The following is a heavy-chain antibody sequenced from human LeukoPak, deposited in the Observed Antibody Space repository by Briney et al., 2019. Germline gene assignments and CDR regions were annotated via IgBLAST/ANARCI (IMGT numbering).Heavy chain of an antibody. CDR3: AIDNYDILTGTRITFSPYYYGMDV. Sequence: VASVKVSCKASGGTFSSYAISWVRQAPGQGLEWMGRIIPILGIANYAQKFQGRVTITADKSTSTAYMELSSLRSEDTAVYYCAIDNYDILTGTRITFSPYYYGMDVWGQGTTVTVSS. CDR2: IIPILGIA. J-gene: IGHJ6*02. D-gene: IGHD3-9*01. V-gene: IGHV1-69*04. CDR1: GGTFSSYA.